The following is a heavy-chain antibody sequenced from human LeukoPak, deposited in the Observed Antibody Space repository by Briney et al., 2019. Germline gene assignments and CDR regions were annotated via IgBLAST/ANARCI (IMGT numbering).Heavy chain of an antibody. J-gene: IGHJ4*02. CDR1: GGSFSFYY. D-gene: IGHD6-13*01. CDR2: INHSGSI. V-gene: IGHV4-34*01. CDR3: ARRQQLFDY. Sequence: SETLSLTCTVYGGSFSFYYWSWIRQTPGQGLEWIGEINHSGSINYNPSLKSRVTMSVDTSKDQFSLKLPSVTAADTAVYYCARRQQLFDYWGQGTVVTVSS.